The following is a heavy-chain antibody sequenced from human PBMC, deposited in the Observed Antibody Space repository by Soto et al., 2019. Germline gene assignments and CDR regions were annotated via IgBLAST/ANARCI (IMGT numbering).Heavy chain of an antibody. CDR3: AKDFLYSSGWSIDY. V-gene: IGHV3-23*01. D-gene: IGHD6-19*01. CDR2: ISGSGGST. J-gene: IGHJ4*02. Sequence: PGGSLRLSCAASGFTFSSYAMSWVRQAPGKGLEWVSAISGSGGSTYYADSVKGRFTISRDNSKNTLYLQMNSLRAEDTAVYYCAKDFLYSSGWSIDYWGQGTLVTVSS. CDR1: GFTFSSYA.